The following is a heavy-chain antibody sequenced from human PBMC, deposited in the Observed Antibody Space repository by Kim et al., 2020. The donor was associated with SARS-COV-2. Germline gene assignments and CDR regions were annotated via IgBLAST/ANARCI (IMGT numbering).Heavy chain of an antibody. CDR1: GYTFTSYA. Sequence: ASVKVSCKASGYTFTSYAMHWVRQAPGQRLEWMGWINAGNGNTKYSQKFQGRVTITRDTSASTAYMELSSLRSEDTAVYYCARYGYDSSGYETSGAFDIWGQGTMVTVSS. CDR3: ARYGYDSSGYETSGAFDI. CDR2: INAGNGNT. D-gene: IGHD3-22*01. J-gene: IGHJ3*02. V-gene: IGHV1-3*01.